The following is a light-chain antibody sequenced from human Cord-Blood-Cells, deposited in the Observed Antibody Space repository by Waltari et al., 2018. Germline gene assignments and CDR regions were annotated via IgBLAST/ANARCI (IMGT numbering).Light chain of an antibody. Sequence: DIQMTQSPSSLSASVGDRVTITCRASQSISSYLNWYQQKPGKAPKLLIYAASSLQSGVPSVFSGSGSGTDFTLTISSLQPEDFATYYCQQSYSTPPMYTFGQGTKLEIK. CDR2: AAS. CDR3: QQSYSTPPMYT. V-gene: IGKV1-39*01. J-gene: IGKJ2*01. CDR1: QSISSY.